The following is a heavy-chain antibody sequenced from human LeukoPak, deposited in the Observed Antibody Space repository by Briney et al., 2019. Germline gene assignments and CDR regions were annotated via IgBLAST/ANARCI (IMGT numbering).Heavy chain of an antibody. J-gene: IGHJ4*02. Sequence: GGSLRLSCAASGFTFSSYSMSWVRQAPGKGLEWVSSISSSSSYIYYADSVKGRFTISRDNAKNSLYLQMNSLRAEDTAVYYCARGQYSSSSYFDHWGQGTLVTVSS. CDR1: GFTFSSYS. V-gene: IGHV3-21*01. CDR3: ARGQYSSSSYFDH. CDR2: ISSSSSYI. D-gene: IGHD6-13*01.